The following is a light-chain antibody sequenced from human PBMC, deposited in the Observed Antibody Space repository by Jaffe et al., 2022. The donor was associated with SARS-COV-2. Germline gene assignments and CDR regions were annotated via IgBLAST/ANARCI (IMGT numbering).Light chain of an antibody. Sequence: QSALTQPASVSGSPGQSITISCTGTSSDIGDYMSFSWYQQHPGKAPKLIIYGDSDRPSGVSNRFFGSKSGNTASLTISGLQAEDEADYYCTSYTTTSRVFGGGTKLTVL. CDR3: TSYTTTSRV. V-gene: IGLV2-14*03. CDR2: GDS. CDR1: SSDIGDYMS. J-gene: IGLJ3*02.